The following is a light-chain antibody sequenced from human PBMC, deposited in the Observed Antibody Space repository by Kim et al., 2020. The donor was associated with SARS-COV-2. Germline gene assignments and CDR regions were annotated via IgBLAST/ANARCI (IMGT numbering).Light chain of an antibody. V-gene: IGLV2-23*02. CDR1: SSDVGSDNL. CDR3: CSYAGTSPHVV. Sequence: QSALTQPASVSGSPGQSITISCTGTSSDVGSDNLVSWYQQPPGKAPKLLIYEVTKRPSGVSNRFSGSKSGNTASLTISGLQAEDEADYYCCSYAGTSPHVVFGGGTQLTVL. J-gene: IGLJ2*01. CDR2: EVT.